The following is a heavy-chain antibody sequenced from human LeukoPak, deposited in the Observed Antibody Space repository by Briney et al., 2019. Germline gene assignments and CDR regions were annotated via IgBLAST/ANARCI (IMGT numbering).Heavy chain of an antibody. CDR2: IYTSGST. CDR1: GGSISSGSYY. V-gene: IGHV4-61*02. Sequence: PSQTLSLTCTVSGGSISSGSYYWSWLRQPAGKGLEWIGRIYTSGSTNYNPSLKSRVTISVDTSKNQFSLKLSSVTAADTAVYYCARDSDGWFDPWGQGTLVTVSS. D-gene: IGHD1-26*01. CDR3: ARDSDGWFDP. J-gene: IGHJ5*02.